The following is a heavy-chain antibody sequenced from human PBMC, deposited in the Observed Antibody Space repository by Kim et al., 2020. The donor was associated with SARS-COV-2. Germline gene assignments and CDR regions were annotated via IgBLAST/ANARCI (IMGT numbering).Heavy chain of an antibody. V-gene: IGHV3-30*04. Sequence: GGSLRLSCAASGFTFNSYAMHWVRQAPGKGLEWVAVISYDGSNKYHADSVKGRFTISRDKSKNTLYLQMNSLRPEDTAVYCCARGEFGSGSYYNGGWFDP. CDR2: ISYDGSNK. D-gene: IGHD3-10*01. CDR3: ARGEFGSGSYYNGGWFDP. J-gene: IGHJ5*02. CDR1: GFTFNSYA.